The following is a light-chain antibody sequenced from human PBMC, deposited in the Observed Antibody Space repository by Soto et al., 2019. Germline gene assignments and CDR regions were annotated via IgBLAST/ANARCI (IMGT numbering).Light chain of an antibody. CDR1: QSISSY. CDR2: AAS. V-gene: IGKV1-39*01. J-gene: IGKJ1*01. CDR3: QQSYSTPWT. Sequence: DIQMTQSPSSLSASVGDGVTIPCRASQSISSYLNWYQQKPGKAPKLLIYAASSLQSGVPSRFSGSGSGTDFTLTISSLQPEDFATYYCQQSYSTPWTFGQGTKVDIK.